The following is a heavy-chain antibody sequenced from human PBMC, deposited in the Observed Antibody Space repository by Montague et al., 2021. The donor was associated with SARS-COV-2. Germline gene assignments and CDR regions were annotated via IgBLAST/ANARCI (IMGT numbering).Heavy chain of an antibody. J-gene: IGHJ3*02. CDR3: ACLSWLRGAFDN. CDR2: IDTSGST. D-gene: IGHD5-12*01. V-gene: IGHV4-61*02. Sequence: TLSLTCTVSGXSISSGSYYWSWLRPPAGKGLEWIGRIDTSGSTNYKRSVKSRVTISVDTSKNQFSLKLSSATAADTAVYYCACLSWLRGAFDNWGQGTMVTVSS. CDR1: GXSISSGSYY.